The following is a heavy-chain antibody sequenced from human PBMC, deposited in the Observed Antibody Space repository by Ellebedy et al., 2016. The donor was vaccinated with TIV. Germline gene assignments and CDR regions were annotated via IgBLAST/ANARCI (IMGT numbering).Heavy chain of an antibody. CDR2: ISYDGSNK. J-gene: IGHJ6*02. CDR1: GFTFSSYA. Sequence: GESLKISXAASGFTFSSYAMHWVRQAPGKGLEWVAVISYDGSNKYYADSVKGRFTISRDNSKNTLYLQMNSLRAEDTAVYYCARDFPQTYYYYGMDVWGQGTTVTVSS. CDR3: ARDFPQTYYYYGMDV. V-gene: IGHV3-30-3*01.